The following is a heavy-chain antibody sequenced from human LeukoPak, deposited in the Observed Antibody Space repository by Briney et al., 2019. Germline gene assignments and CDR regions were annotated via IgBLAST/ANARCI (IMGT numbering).Heavy chain of an antibody. CDR2: ISSSSSTI. J-gene: IGHJ4*02. CDR1: GFTFSSYS. D-gene: IGHD4-23*01. V-gene: IGHV3-48*01. Sequence: PGGSLRLSCAASGFTFSSYSMNWVRQAPGKGLEWVSYISSSSSTIYYADSVKGRFTISRDNAKNSLYLQMNSLRAEDTAVYYCARDGIYGGSGFDYWGRGTLVTVSS. CDR3: ARDGIYGGSGFDY.